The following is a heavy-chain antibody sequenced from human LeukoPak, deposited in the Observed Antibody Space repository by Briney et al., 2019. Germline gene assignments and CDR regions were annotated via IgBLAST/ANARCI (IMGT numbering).Heavy chain of an antibody. Sequence: GGSLRLSCAASGFTFSSYGMSWVRQAPGKGLEWVANIKKDGSEKYYADSVKGRFTISRDNAKTSLYLQMNSLRAEDTAVYSCARVERHIVVVTAIPSYYYYMDVWGKGTTVTVSS. D-gene: IGHD2-21*02. CDR2: IKKDGSEK. CDR1: GFTFSSYG. CDR3: ARVERHIVVVTAIPSYYYYMDV. V-gene: IGHV3-7*01. J-gene: IGHJ6*03.